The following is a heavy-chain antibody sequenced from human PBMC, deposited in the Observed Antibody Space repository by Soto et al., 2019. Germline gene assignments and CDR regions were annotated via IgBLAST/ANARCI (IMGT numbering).Heavy chain of an antibody. CDR2: ISSGGRHQ. CDR3: AKDAVPGPPDYFDF. V-gene: IGHV3-30*04. J-gene: IGHJ4*02. CDR1: GFTVSAYE. Sequence: PVGSLRLSCVGSGFTVSAYEIHWVRQAPGKGLDWVAVISSGGRHQFYTDSVRGRFTISRDDSKNTVYLQMNNLTPQDAAIYYCAKDAVPGPPDYFDFWGQGTLVTAPQ. D-gene: IGHD6-19*01.